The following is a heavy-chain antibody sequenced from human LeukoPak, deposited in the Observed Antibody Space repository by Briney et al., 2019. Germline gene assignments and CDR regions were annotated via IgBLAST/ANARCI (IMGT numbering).Heavy chain of an antibody. V-gene: IGHV5-51*01. Sequence: GESLKISCKGFGYSFTNHWIGWVRQMPGKGLEWMGIIYPGDSDTRYSPSFQDQVTVSVDKSISTAYLQWSSLKASDTAMYYCARGDISGYGLFDYWGQGTLVTVSS. CDR1: GYSFTNHW. J-gene: IGHJ4*02. D-gene: IGHD6-19*01. CDR2: IYPGDSDT. CDR3: ARGDISGYGLFDY.